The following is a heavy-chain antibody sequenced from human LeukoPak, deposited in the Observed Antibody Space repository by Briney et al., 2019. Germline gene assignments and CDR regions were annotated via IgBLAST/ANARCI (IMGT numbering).Heavy chain of an antibody. Sequence: GGSLRLSCAASGFTFSSYTIHWVRQAPGKGLEWVTSISYDGSNKYYADSVKGRFTISRDNSKNTLYLQMNSLRAEDTAVYYCARGGQGYDLNWFDPWGQGTLVTVSS. CDR2: ISYDGSNK. CDR3: ARGGQGYDLNWFDP. V-gene: IGHV3-30-3*01. J-gene: IGHJ5*02. CDR1: GFTFSSYT. D-gene: IGHD3-3*01.